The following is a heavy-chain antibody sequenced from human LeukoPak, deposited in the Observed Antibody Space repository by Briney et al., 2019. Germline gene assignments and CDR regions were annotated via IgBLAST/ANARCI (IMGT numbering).Heavy chain of an antibody. V-gene: IGHV4-34*01. CDR3: ARPNVSGGYHY. CDR1: GGSFSGYY. Sequence: SETLSLTCAVYGGSFSGYYWSWIRQPPGKGLEWIGEINHSGSTNYNPSLKSRVTISVDTSKNQFSLKLSSVTAADTAVYYCARPNVSGGYHYWGQGTLVTVSS. CDR2: INHSGST. J-gene: IGHJ4*02. D-gene: IGHD1-26*01.